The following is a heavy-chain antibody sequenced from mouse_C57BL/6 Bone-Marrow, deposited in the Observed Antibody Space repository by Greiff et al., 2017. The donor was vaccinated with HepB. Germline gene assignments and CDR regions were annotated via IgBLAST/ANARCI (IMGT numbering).Heavy chain of an antibody. V-gene: IGHV5-4*03. CDR1: GFTFSSYA. Sequence: EVMLVESGGGLVKPGGSLKLSCAASGFTFSSYAMSWVRQTPEKRLERVATISDGGSYTYYPDNVKGRFTISRDNAKNNLYLQMSHLKSEDTAMYYCASLYHRTYWGQGTLVTVSA. CDR2: ISDGGSYT. D-gene: IGHD2-1*01. J-gene: IGHJ3*01. CDR3: ASLYHRTY.